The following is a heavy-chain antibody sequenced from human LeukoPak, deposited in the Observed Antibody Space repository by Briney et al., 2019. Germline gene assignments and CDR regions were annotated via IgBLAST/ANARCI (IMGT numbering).Heavy chain of an antibody. CDR2: IYPGDSDT. CDR3: ARSGGGTTGRGFDH. CDR1: GYTFSTYW. D-gene: IGHD1-1*01. Sequence: LGESLKISCQASGYTFSTYWIAWVRQTPGKGLEWMGIIYPGDSDTGWNPSFQGQVVISVEKSNNTAYLQWSSLKVSDAAMYYCARSGGGTTGRGFDHWGQGTLVTVSS. V-gene: IGHV5-51*01. J-gene: IGHJ4*02.